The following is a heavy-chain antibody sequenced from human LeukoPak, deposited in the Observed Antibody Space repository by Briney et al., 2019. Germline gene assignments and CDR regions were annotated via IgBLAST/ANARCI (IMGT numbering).Heavy chain of an antibody. CDR2: IWYGGSNK. V-gene: IGHV3-33*06. Sequence: PGRSLRLSCAASGFTFSSYGMHWVRQAPGKGLEWVAVIWYGGSNKYYADSVKGRFTISRDNSKNTLYLQMNNLRVDDTAVYYCAKKGQADDGGKPDWGQGTLVTVSS. CDR1: GFTFSSYG. J-gene: IGHJ4*02. CDR3: AKKGQADDGGKPD.